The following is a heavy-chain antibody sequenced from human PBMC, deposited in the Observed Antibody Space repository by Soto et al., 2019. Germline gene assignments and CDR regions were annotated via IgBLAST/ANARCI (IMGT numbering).Heavy chain of an antibody. D-gene: IGHD3-3*01. CDR2: SYYSGST. Sequence: SETLSLTCTVSAGSISSYYWSWIRQPPGKGLEWIGYSYYSGSTNYNPSLKRRVTISVDTSKHQFSLKLSSVTAADTAVYYCAREVAIFGVGYMDVWGKGSTVTVSS. J-gene: IGHJ6*03. V-gene: IGHV4-59*01. CDR3: AREVAIFGVGYMDV. CDR1: AGSISSYY.